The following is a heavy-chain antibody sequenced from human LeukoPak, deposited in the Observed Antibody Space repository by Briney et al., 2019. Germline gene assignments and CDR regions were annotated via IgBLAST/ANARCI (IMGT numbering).Heavy chain of an antibody. V-gene: IGHV3-30*01. CDR2: LLYDGSNS. CDR1: RDTITTYA. CDR3: ASGRSPVETATPIDY. J-gene: IGHJ4*02. D-gene: IGHD5-24*01. Sequence: AATRDTITTYAMRLDSSAAGEALERMAALLYDGSNSYYAYSVKGRFHISRDNSKNTLYLQMNSLRAEDTAVYHCASGRSPVETATPIDYWGQGTLVTVSS.